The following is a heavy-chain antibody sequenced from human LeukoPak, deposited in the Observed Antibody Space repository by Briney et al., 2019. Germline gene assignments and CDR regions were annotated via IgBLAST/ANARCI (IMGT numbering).Heavy chain of an antibody. CDR2: IYSRGNT. D-gene: IGHD5-24*01. J-gene: IGHJ4*02. V-gene: IGHV4-39*07. CDR3: ARAVGTDGYNLWVY. Sequence: SDTLSLTCTVSGASISSSSSYWGWIRQPPGKGLEWLGNIYSRGNTYYKPSLRSRVTISVDTSKNQFSLKLTSVTAADAAVYYCARAVGTDGYNLWVYWGQGTLVTVSS. CDR1: GASISSSSSY.